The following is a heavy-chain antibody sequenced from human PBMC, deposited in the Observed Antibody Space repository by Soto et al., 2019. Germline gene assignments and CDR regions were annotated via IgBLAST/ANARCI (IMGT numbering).Heavy chain of an antibody. V-gene: IGHV4-39*01. D-gene: IGHD1-26*01. CDR2: IYYSGST. J-gene: IGHJ6*02. CDR1: GGSISSSSYY. CDR3: ANIPLNVGYYYGMDV. Sequence: PSETLSLTCTVSGGSISSSSYYWGWIRQPPGKGLEWIGSIYYSGSTYYNPSLKSRVTISVDTSKNQFSLKLSSVTAADTAVYYCANIPLNVGYYYGMDVWGQGTTVTVSS.